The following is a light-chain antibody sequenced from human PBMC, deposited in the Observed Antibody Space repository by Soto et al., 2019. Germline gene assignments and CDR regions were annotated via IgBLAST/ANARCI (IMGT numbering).Light chain of an antibody. CDR1: QTISNY. J-gene: IGKJ2*02. CDR3: HQTYNVPRT. V-gene: IGKV1-39*01. CDR2: AAS. Sequence: DIQMTQSPASLSASVGDRVTITCRASQTISNYLNWYQQKPGDAPKILIYAASTLQSGVPSRFSGSGSGTDFTLSNNSLQPEAFATYYCHQTYNVPRTFGQGTKLDI.